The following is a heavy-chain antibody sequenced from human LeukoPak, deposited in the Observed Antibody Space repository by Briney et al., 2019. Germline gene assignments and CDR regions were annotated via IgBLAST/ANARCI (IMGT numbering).Heavy chain of an antibody. J-gene: IGHJ4*02. CDR3: AREGWIRWYPC. Sequence: SETLSLTCTVSGGSISSSSYYWGWIRQPPGKGLEWIGSIYYSGSTYYNPSLKSRVTISVDTSKNQFSLKLSSVTAADTAVYYCAREGWIRWYPCWGQGTLVTVSS. CDR1: GGSISSSSYY. D-gene: IGHD6-13*01. V-gene: IGHV4-39*07. CDR2: IYYSGST.